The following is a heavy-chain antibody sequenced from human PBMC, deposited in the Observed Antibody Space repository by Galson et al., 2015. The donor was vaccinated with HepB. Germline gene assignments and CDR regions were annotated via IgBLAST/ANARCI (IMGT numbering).Heavy chain of an antibody. J-gene: IGHJ4*02. CDR2: IYPGDSDT. CDR1: GDTFIDYW. CDR3: ARHRSGGYEIDY. D-gene: IGHD5-12*01. Sequence: QSGAEVKKPGESLKISCTASGDTFIDYWTGWVRQMPGKGLEWVGIIYPGDSDTRYSPSFEGHVTISVDTSISTTFLQWSRLRASDSGIYYCARHRSGGYEIDYWGQGTLVTVSS. V-gene: IGHV5-51*01.